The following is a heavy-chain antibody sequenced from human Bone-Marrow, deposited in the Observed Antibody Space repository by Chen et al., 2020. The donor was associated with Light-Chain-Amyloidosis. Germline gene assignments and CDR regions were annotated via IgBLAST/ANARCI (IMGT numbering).Heavy chain of an antibody. CDR1: GYTFPNYW. CDR2: IYPDDSDA. J-gene: IGHJ4*02. CDR3: ARRRDGYNFDY. V-gene: IGHV5-51*01. Sequence: EVQLEQSGPEVKKPGESLKIPCKAPGYTFPNYWIGWVRQMPGKGLEWMGVIYPDDSDARYSPSFEGQVTISADKSITTAYLQWRSLKASDTAMYYCARRRDGYNFDYWGQGTLVTVSS. D-gene: IGHD5-12*01.